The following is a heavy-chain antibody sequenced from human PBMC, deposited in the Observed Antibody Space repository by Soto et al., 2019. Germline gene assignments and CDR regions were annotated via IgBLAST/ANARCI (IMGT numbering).Heavy chain of an antibody. V-gene: IGHV4-59*08. J-gene: IGHJ3*02. Sequence: SETLSLTCTVSGGSTSSYYGSWIRQPPGKGLEWIGYIYYSGSTNYNPSLKSRVTISVDTSKNQFSLKLSSVTAADTAVYYCARHVNPWAQGAFDIWGQGTMVTVS. CDR2: IYYSGST. D-gene: IGHD7-27*01. CDR1: GGSTSSYY. CDR3: ARHVNPWAQGAFDI.